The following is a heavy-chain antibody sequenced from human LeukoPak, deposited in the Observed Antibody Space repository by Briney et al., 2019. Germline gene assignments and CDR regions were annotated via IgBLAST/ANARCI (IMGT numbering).Heavy chain of an antibody. J-gene: IGHJ5*02. CDR1: GYTFSNYA. Sequence: ASVKVSCKASGYTFSNYALNWVRQAPGQGLEWMGWINTDTGKPTYAQGFTGRFVFSLDTSVSTAYLQISSLQAADTAVYYCARFPHPYCSSAGCPNWLDPWGQGTLVAVSS. V-gene: IGHV7-4-1*02. CDR2: INTDTGKP. D-gene: IGHD2-2*01. CDR3: ARFPHPYCSSAGCPNWLDP.